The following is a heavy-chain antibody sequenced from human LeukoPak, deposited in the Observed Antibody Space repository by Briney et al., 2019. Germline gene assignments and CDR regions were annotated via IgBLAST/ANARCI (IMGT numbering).Heavy chain of an antibody. Sequence: SETLSLTCAVYGGSFSGYYWSWIRQPPGKGLEWIGEINHSGSTNYNPSLKSRVTISVDTSKNQFSLKLSSVTAADTAVYYCAGGTRIKQWLASGYYFDYWGQGTLVTVSS. V-gene: IGHV4-34*01. D-gene: IGHD6-19*01. CDR2: INHSGST. CDR3: AGGTRIKQWLASGYYFDY. J-gene: IGHJ4*02. CDR1: GGSFSGYY.